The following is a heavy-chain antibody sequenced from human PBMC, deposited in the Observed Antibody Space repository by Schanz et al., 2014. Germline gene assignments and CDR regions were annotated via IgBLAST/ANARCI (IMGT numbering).Heavy chain of an antibody. J-gene: IGHJ4*02. Sequence: EVQLVESGGGLVQPGGSLRLSCAASAFIFRSYSMHWVRQAPGKGLEWVSYISRSSSTIYYADSVRGRFTISRDNAKNPLLQQMNSRRAEEAAEYYGTRDSGSRDWVDYWGQGTLVTVSS. CDR1: AFIFRSYS. CDR2: ISRSSSTI. D-gene: IGHD1-26*01. CDR3: TRDSGSRDWVDY. V-gene: IGHV3-48*01.